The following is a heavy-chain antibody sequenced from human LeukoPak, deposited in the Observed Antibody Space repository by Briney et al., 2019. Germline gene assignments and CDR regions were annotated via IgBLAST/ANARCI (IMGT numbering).Heavy chain of an antibody. V-gene: IGHV4-59*01. J-gene: IGHJ3*02. Sequence: SETLSLTCTVSGGSISSYYWSWIRQPPGKGLEWIGYIYYSGSTNYNPSLKSRVTMSVDTSKNQFSLKLSSVTAADTAVYYCTRVNIAVSGDASDIWGRGTMVTVSS. CDR1: GGSISSYY. CDR3: TRVNIAVSGDASDI. D-gene: IGHD6-19*01. CDR2: IYYSGST.